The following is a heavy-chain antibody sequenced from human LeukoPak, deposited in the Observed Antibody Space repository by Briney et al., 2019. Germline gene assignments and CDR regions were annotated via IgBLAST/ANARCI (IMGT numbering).Heavy chain of an antibody. D-gene: IGHD4/OR15-4a*01. V-gene: IGHV3-33*06. CDR3: AKDYGATGYYRGGFFDY. CDR2: IYYDGSNQ. J-gene: IGHJ4*02. Sequence: GGSLRLSCAASGFTFSHTGIHWVRQAPGKGLEWVALIYYDGSNQFYADSVKGRFTISRDNSKNMVFLHLNSLRDEDTAVCFCAKDYGATGYYRGGFFDYWGQGALVTVSS. CDR1: GFTFSHTG.